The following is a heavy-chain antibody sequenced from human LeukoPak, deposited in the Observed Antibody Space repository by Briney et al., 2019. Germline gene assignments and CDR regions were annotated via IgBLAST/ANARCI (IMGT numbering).Heavy chain of an antibody. D-gene: IGHD6-19*01. CDR2: IKEDGSRN. CDR3: ARQLSGWYDADPY. Sequence: GGSLRLSCAASGFTFSSYWMSWVRQAPGKGLEWVANIKEDGSRNHYVDSVKGRFTISRDNAKNSLYLQMSSLRAEDTAVYYCARQLSGWYDADPYWGQGTLVTVSS. V-gene: IGHV3-7*05. CDR1: GFTFSSYW. J-gene: IGHJ4*02.